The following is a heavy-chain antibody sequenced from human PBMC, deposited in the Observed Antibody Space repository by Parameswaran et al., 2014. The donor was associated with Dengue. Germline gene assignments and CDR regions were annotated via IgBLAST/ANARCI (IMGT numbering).Heavy chain of an antibody. CDR2: ISSSSSYI. CDR3: ASGGRPIGYSGYDYYYYGMDV. Sequence: WIRQPPGKGLEWVSSISSSSSYIYYADSVKGRFTISRDNAKNSLYLQMNSLRAEDTAVYYCASGGRPIGYSGYDYYYYGMDVWGQGTTVTVSS. V-gene: IGHV3-21*01. J-gene: IGHJ6*02. D-gene: IGHD5-12*01.